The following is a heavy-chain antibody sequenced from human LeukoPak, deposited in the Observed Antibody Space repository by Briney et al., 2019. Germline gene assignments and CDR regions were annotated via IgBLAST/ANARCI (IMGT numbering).Heavy chain of an antibody. D-gene: IGHD1-1*01. CDR2: ISGSAGST. CDR1: GFTLSNYA. J-gene: IGHJ6*02. Sequence: GGSLRLSCAASGFTLSNYAMSWVRQAPGRGLEWVSAISGSAGSTYYADSVKGRFTISRDNDKNTVFLEMNSLRAEDTAVYCCARDGASIDDQSYGLDVWGQGTTVTVSS. V-gene: IGHV3-23*01. CDR3: ARDGASIDDQSYGLDV.